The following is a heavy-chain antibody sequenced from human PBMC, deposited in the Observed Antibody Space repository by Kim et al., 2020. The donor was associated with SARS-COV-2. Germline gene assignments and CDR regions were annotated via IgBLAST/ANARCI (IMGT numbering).Heavy chain of an antibody. D-gene: IGHD6-13*01. V-gene: IGHV3-43*01. Sequence: SVKGRFTIARDNSKNCLYLQMNSLRTEDTALYFCAKDLIERAADGDSYVDYWGQGTLVTVSS. CDR3: AKDLIERAADGDSYVDY. J-gene: IGHJ4*02.